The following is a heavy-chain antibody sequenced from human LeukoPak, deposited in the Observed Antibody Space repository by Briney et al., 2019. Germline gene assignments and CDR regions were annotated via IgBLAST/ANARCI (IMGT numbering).Heavy chain of an antibody. Sequence: ASVKVSCKASGYTFTRYGITWARQAPGQGLEWMGWISTYNGKTNYAQKVQDRVTMTTDTSTSTVYMELRSLRSDDTAVYYCARVVGGARDYTAGGMDVWGQGTTVTVSS. D-gene: IGHD4-11*01. V-gene: IGHV1-18*01. CDR1: GYTFTRYG. CDR2: ISTYNGKT. CDR3: ARVVGGARDYTAGGMDV. J-gene: IGHJ6*02.